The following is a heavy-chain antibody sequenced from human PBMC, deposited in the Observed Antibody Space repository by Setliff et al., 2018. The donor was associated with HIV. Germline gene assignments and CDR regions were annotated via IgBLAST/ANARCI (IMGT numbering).Heavy chain of an antibody. J-gene: IGHJ3*02. CDR1: GFTFSSYA. D-gene: IGHD2-21*02. V-gene: IGHV3-23*01. CDR3: AKAAVVTQMAFDI. CDR2: ITSGGST. Sequence: PGGSLRLSCAASGFTFSSYAMSWVRQTPEKGLEWVSIITSGGSTYYADSAKGRFIISRDNSQNTLYLQMNSLRADDTAIYYCAKAAVVTQMAFDIWGQGTMVTVSS.